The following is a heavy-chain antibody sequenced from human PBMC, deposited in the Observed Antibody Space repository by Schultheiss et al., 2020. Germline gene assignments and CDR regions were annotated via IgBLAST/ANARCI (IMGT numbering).Heavy chain of an antibody. CDR3: ASGLAWSGYYTVDY. Sequence: SETLSLTCTVSGGSISSYYWSWIRQPPGKGLEWIGYIYYSGSTNYNPSLKSRVTISVDTSKNQFSLKLSSVTAADTAVYYCASGLAWSGYYTVDYWGQGTRGTVYS. V-gene: IGHV4-59*01. CDR1: GGSISSYY. J-gene: IGHJ4*02. D-gene: IGHD3-3*01. CDR2: IYYSGST.